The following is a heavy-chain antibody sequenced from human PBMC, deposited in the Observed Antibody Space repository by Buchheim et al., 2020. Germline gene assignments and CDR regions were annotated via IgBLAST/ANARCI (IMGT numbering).Heavy chain of an antibody. CDR1: GYTFTGYY. CDR3: ARESEGYCSSTSCYNFDY. Sequence: QVQLVQSGAEVKKPGASVKVSCKASGYTFTGYYMHWVRQAPGQGLEWMGWINPNSGGTNYAQKFQGWVTMTRDTSISPAYMELSRLRSDDTAVYYCARESEGYCSSTSCYNFDYWGQGTL. CDR2: INPNSGGT. D-gene: IGHD2-2*02. V-gene: IGHV1-2*04. J-gene: IGHJ4*02.